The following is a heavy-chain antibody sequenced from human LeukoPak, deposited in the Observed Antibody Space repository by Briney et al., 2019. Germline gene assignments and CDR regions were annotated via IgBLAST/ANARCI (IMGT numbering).Heavy chain of an antibody. CDR3: ARDPRKGDAFDI. V-gene: IGHV3-21*01. CDR1: GVTFSNYS. D-gene: IGHD1-14*01. Sequence: GGSLRLSCAASGVTFSNYSMNWVRQAPGKGLEWVSSISSSSSYIYYADSVKGRFTISRDNAKNSLYLQMNSLRAEDTAVYYCARDPRKGDAFDIWGQGTIVTVSS. CDR2: ISSSSSYI. J-gene: IGHJ3*02.